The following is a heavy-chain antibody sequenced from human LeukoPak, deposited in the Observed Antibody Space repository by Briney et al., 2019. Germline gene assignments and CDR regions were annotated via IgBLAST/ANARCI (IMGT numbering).Heavy chain of an antibody. Sequence: GGSLRLSCAASGFALSSHWMTWVRQVPGRGPEWVANVNRDGSETYYLDSVKGRFTISKDNAKNSLHLQMNSLRAEDTALYHCARNNGMDVWGQGTTVIVSS. V-gene: IGHV3-7*03. CDR3: ARNNGMDV. J-gene: IGHJ6*02. CDR1: GFALSSHW. CDR2: VNRDGSET.